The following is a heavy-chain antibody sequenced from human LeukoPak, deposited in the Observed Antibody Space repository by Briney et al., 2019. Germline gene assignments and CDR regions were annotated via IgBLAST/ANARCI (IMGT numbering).Heavy chain of an antibody. J-gene: IGHJ5*02. CDR3: ARSQHNTFDP. CDR2: INPKSGDT. V-gene: IGHV1-2*02. CDR1: GYTFTGNY. Sequence: GASVKVSCKTSGYTFTGNYTHWVRQAPGQGLEWMGWINPKSGDTKYAQKFQGRVTVTRDTSSSTSYLELSRLRSDDTAIYYCARSQHNTFDPWGRGTLVTVSS. D-gene: IGHD1-1*01.